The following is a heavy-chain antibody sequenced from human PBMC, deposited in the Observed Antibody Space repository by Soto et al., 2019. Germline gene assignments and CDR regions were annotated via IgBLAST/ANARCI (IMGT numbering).Heavy chain of an antibody. V-gene: IGHV1-2*02. CDR1: GYPVTAYY. CDR3: ARGGGVGVAGSAAFDM. J-gene: IGHJ3*02. D-gene: IGHD3-3*01. CDR2: INPATGAA. Sequence: QLHLVQSGAVVKKPGASVTVSCSASGYPVTAYYMHWVRQAPGRGLEWMGGINPATGAAKYTQTFQGRVTMTRAPSKSTVFMEPSGLPSEDTAVFYCARGGGVGVAGSAAFDMWGQGTVVTVSS.